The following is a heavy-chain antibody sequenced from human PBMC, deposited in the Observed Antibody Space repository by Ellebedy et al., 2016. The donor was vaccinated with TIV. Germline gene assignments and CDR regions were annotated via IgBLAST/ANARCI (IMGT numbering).Heavy chain of an antibody. D-gene: IGHD4-17*01. CDR3: ARDASVYGDSVYWYFDL. CDR1: GFTFSAYS. J-gene: IGHJ2*01. CDR2: ISTGSSTI. Sequence: GGSLRLSCAVSGFTFSAYSMNWVRQAPGKGLEWVSYISTGSSTIYYADSVKGRFTISRDHAKNSLYLQMNSLRAEDTAVYYCARDASVYGDSVYWYFDLWGRGTLVGVSS. V-gene: IGHV3-48*04.